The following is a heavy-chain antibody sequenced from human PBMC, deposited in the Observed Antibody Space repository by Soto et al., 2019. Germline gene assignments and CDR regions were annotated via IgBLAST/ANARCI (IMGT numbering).Heavy chain of an antibody. V-gene: IGHV3-33*01. CDR1: GFTLTTYA. D-gene: IGHD4-4*01. Sequence: QVHLEESGGGVVQPGTTLKLSCSASGFTLTTYAMHWVRQTPGKGLEWVAVIWYDGSNEYYADSVKGRFTISRDNSKNALYLQMNRLRAEDTAVYYCARAGRTTVTTSAYFDYWGQGTLVTVSS. CDR3: ARAGRTTVTTSAYFDY. CDR2: IWYDGSNE. J-gene: IGHJ4*02.